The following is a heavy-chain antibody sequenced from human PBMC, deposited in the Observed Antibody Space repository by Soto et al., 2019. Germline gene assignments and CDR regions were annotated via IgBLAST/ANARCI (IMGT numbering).Heavy chain of an antibody. CDR3: ARLEGLATISYDFDI. J-gene: IGHJ4*02. V-gene: IGHV4-39*01. Sequence: SVTLCLTCSVSGDSINSDECYWGWIRQPPGKGLEWIGSIYFRGNTYYNPSLQTRVTISLDKSKSQFSLKLNSVTAADSAVYFCARLEGLATISYDFDIWGQGVLVTVSS. CDR1: GDSINSDECY. CDR2: IYFRGNT. D-gene: IGHD3-9*01.